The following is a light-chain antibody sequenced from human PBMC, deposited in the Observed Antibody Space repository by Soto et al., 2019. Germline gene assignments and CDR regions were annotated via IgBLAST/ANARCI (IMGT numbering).Light chain of an antibody. CDR2: DVS. V-gene: IGLV2-14*01. CDR3: SSYTSSSTPWV. J-gene: IGLJ3*02. CDR1: SSDVGGYNY. Sequence: QSVLTQPASVSGSPGQSITISCTGTSSDVGGYNYVSWYQQHPGKAPKLMIYDVSNRPSGVSNRFCGSKSGNTASLTISGLQAEDEADYYCSSYTSSSTPWVFGGGTKVTVL.